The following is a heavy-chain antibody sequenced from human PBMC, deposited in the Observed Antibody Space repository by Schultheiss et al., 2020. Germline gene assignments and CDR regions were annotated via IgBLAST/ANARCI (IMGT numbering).Heavy chain of an antibody. CDR2: ITGGGGST. CDR3: ARERSAMAIDY. V-gene: IGHV3-23*01. Sequence: GGSLRLSCAASGFTFDDYGMSWVRQAPGKGLEWVSGITGGGGSTYYADSVKGRFTISRDNSKNTLYLQMNSLRAEDTAVYYCARERSAMAIDYWGQGTLVTVSS. J-gene: IGHJ4*02. CDR1: GFTFDDYG. D-gene: IGHD5-18*01.